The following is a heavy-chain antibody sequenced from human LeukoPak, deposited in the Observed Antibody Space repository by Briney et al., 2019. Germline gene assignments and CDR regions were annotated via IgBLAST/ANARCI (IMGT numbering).Heavy chain of an antibody. V-gene: IGHV3-30-3*01. CDR1: GFSFSSYA. CDR2: ISYDGSNK. D-gene: IGHD4-17*01. J-gene: IGHJ6*02. CDR3: ARGDYRFYYYYGMDV. Sequence: GGSLRLSCAASGFSFSSYAMNWVRQAPGKGLEWVAVISYDGSNKYYADSVKGRFTISRDNSKNTLYLQMNSLRAEDTAVYYCARGDYRFYYYYGMDVWGQGTTVTVSS.